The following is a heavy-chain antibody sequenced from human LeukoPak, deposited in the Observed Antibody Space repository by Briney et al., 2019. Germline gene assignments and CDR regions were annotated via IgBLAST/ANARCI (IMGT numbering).Heavy chain of an antibody. CDR3: ARDGSGFYLYNYMDV. D-gene: IGHD6-25*01. J-gene: IGHJ6*03. Sequence: GGSLRLSCAASGFTFVNYSMNWVRQAPGKGLKWVSSLSRSRPFVYLADSLKGRFIISRDNVRNLLYLQMSSLGAEDTAVYYCARDGSGFYLYNYMDVWGKGTTVTVSS. V-gene: IGHV3-21*06. CDR1: GFTFVNYS. CDR2: LSRSRPFV.